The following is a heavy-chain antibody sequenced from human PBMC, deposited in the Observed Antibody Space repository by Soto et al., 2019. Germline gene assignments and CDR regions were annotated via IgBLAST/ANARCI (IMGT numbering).Heavy chain of an antibody. CDR3: AFNFHYGDFTVTSSGYFDY. V-gene: IGHV3-11*01. CDR1: GFTFSDYY. Sequence: GGSLRLSCAASGFTFSDYYMNWIRQAPGKGLELFSYISSSSGTIYFADFVKGRFTISRDNAKNLLFLQMNSLRAEDTAAFFFAFNFHYGDFTVTSSGYFDYWGQGTLVTVSS. CDR2: ISSSSGTI. D-gene: IGHD4-17*01. J-gene: IGHJ4*02.